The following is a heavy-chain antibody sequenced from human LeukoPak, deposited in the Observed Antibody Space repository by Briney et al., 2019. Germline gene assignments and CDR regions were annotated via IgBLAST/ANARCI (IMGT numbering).Heavy chain of an antibody. J-gene: IGHJ4*02. D-gene: IGHD3-22*01. CDR3: ASAWHLGIVVVMLDS. Sequence: GGSLRLSCAGSGFTFSDYTMHWVRQGPGKGLEYVSAITANARSKYHADSVKGRFTISRDNSRNTLYLQMNSLRVEDTAVYYCASAWHLGIVVVMLDSWGQGTLVTVSS. CDR1: GFTFSDYT. CDR2: ITANARSK. V-gene: IGHV3-64*04.